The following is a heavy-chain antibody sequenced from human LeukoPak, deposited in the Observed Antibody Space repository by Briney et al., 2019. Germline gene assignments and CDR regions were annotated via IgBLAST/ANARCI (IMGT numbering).Heavy chain of an antibody. J-gene: IGHJ3*02. CDR2: ISAYNGNT. Sequence: ASVKVSCKASGYTFTSYGISWVRQAPGQGLEWMGWISAYNGNTNYAQKLQGRVTMTTDTSTSTAYMELRSLRSDDTAMYYCARDRPFEDNWNFTPFYAFDIWGQGTMVTVSS. CDR1: GYTFTSYG. D-gene: IGHD1-7*01. CDR3: ARDRPFEDNWNFTPFYAFDI. V-gene: IGHV1-18*01.